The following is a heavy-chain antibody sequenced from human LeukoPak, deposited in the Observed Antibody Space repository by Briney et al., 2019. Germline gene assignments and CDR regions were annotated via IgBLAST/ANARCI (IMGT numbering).Heavy chain of an antibody. CDR3: ARDRGFGQADV. CDR2: IKQDGGEK. V-gene: IGHV3-7*01. Sequence: TGGSLRLSCAASGFTFSSYAMTWVRQAPGKGLEWVANIKQDGGEKYYVDSVKGRFTISRDNAKNSLYLQMNSLRAEDTAVYYCARDRGFGQADVWGKGTTVTVSS. D-gene: IGHD3-10*01. CDR1: GFTFSSYA. J-gene: IGHJ6*04.